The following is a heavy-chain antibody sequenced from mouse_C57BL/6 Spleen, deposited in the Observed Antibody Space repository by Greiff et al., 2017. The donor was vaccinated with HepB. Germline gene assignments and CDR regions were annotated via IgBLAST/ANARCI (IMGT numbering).Heavy chain of an antibody. D-gene: IGHD2-5*01. CDR1: GYTFTSYG. J-gene: IGHJ3*01. CDR3: ARRSNP. Sequence: VQLQQSGAELARPGASVKLSCNASGYTFTSYGISWVKQRTGQGLEWIGEIYPRSGNTYYNEKFKGKATLTADKSSSTAYMELRSLTSEDSAVYFCARRSNPWGQGTLVTVSA. CDR2: IYPRSGNT. V-gene: IGHV1-81*01.